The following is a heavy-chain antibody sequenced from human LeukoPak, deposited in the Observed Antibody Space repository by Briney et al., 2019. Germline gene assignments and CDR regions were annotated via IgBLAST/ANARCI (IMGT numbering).Heavy chain of an antibody. Sequence: PGGSLRLSCTASGFTFGDYAMSWFRQAPGKGLEWVGFIRSKAYGGTTEYAASVKGRFTISRDDSKSIAYLQMNSLKTEDTAVYYCTRKLINIVATGSFDYWGQGTLVTVSS. V-gene: IGHV3-49*03. CDR2: IRSKAYGGTT. D-gene: IGHD5-12*01. J-gene: IGHJ4*02. CDR1: GFTFGDYA. CDR3: TRKLINIVATGSFDY.